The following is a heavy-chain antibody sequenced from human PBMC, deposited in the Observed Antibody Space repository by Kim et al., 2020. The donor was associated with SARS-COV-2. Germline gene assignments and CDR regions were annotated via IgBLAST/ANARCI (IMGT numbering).Heavy chain of an antibody. CDR2: INQDGSEI. CDR1: GFTFSSYW. CDR3: ARSNSGRAAGKVDP. Sequence: GGSLRLSCAASGFTFSSYWMSWVRQAPEKGLEWVANINQDGSEIYYVESVRGRFTISRDNAKNLLYLQMNGLRAEDTAVYYCARSNSGRAAGKVDPWGQG. V-gene: IGHV3-7*03. J-gene: IGHJ5*02. D-gene: IGHD6-13*01.